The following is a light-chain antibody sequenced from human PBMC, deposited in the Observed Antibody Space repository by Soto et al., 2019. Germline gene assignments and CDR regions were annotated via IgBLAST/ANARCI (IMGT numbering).Light chain of an antibody. CDR1: QGXSXY. J-gene: IGKJ4*01. CDR2: AAS. V-gene: IGKV1-8*01. Sequence: AIRMTQSPSSLXASTGDRVTXXXXASQGXSXYLAWYQQKPGKAPKLLIYAASTLQSGVPSRFSGSGSGTDFTLTISCLQSEDFATYYCQQYYSYPRTFGGGTKVEIK. CDR3: QQYYSYPRT.